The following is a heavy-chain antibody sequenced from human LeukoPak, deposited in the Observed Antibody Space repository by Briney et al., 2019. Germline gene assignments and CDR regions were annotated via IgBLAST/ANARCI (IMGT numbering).Heavy chain of an antibody. D-gene: IGHD2-21*02. J-gene: IGHJ4*02. CDR2: ISYDGSNK. Sequence: GRSLRLSCAASGFTFSSYGMHWVRQAPGKGLEWVAVISYDGSNKYYADSVKGRFTISRDNSKNTLYLQMNSLRAEDTAVYYCAKGGGDNYFDYWGQGTLVTVSS. CDR1: GFTFSSYG. CDR3: AKGGGDNYFDY. V-gene: IGHV3-30*18.